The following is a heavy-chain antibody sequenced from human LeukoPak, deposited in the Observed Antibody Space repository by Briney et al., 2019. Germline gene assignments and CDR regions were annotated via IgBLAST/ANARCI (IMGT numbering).Heavy chain of an antibody. CDR3: ARDVATIFGVVIIPSYYYGMDV. V-gene: IGHV1-46*01. Sequence: GASVKVSCKASGYTFTSYCMHWVRQAPGQGLEWMGIINPCGGSTSYAQKFQGRVTMTRDTSTSTVYMELSSLRSEDTAVYYCARDVATIFGVVIIPSYYYGMDVWGQGTTVTVSS. CDR2: INPCGGST. D-gene: IGHD3-3*01. CDR1: GYTFTSYC. J-gene: IGHJ6*02.